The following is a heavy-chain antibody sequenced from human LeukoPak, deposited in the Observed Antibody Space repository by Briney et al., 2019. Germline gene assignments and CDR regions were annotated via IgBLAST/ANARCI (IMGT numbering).Heavy chain of an antibody. CDR1: RFTFSSYG. CDR2: IRYDGSNK. Sequence: PGGSLRLSCAASRFTFSSYGMHWVRQAPGKGLEWVAFIRYDGSNKYYADSVKGRFTISRDNSKNTLYLQMNSLRAEDTAVYYCAKDYSGYDFGFFDYWGQGTLVTVSS. V-gene: IGHV3-30*02. D-gene: IGHD5-12*01. CDR3: AKDYSGYDFGFFDY. J-gene: IGHJ4*02.